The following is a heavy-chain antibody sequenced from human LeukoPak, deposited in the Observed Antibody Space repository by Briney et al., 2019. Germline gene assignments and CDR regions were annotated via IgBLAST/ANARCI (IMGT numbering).Heavy chain of an antibody. J-gene: IGHJ4*02. CDR3: ARLRYCSGGSCQPFDH. V-gene: IGHV4-39*01. D-gene: IGHD2-15*01. CDR2: ISYSGSX. CDR1: GGSISSTXXX. Sequence: SETLSLTCTVSGGSISSTXXXXGWVRQPPXXXXXXXXXISYSGSXYYNXSLKSRVTISVDTSKNQFSLKLSSVTAGDTAVYHCARLRYCSGGSCQPFDHWGQGTLVTVSS.